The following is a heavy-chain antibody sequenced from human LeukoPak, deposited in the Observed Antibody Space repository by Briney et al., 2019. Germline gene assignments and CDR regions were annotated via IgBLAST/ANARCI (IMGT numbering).Heavy chain of an antibody. J-gene: IGHJ4*02. V-gene: IGHV4-34*01. D-gene: IGHD3-10*01. CDR3: ASYGSGSARGGYLDY. CDR1: GGSFSGYY. Sequence: SETLSLTCAVYGGSFSGYYWSWIRQPPGKGLEWIGEINHSGSTNYNPSLKSRVTISVDTSKNQFSLKLSSVTAADTAVYYCASYGSGSARGGYLDYWGQGTLVTVSS. CDR2: INHSGST.